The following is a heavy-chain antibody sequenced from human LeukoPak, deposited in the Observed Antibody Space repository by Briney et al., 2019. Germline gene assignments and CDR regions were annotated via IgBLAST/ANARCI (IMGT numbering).Heavy chain of an antibody. CDR3: STTYYYDSSEGY. J-gene: IGHJ4*02. Sequence: GGSLRLSCAASGFTFSNAWMNWVRQAPGKGLEWVGRIKSKTDGGTTDYAAPVKGRFTISRDDSRNTLYLQMNSLKTEDTAVYYCSTTYYYDSSEGYWGQGTLVTVSS. CDR1: GFTFSNAW. V-gene: IGHV3-15*07. CDR2: IKSKTDGGTT. D-gene: IGHD3-22*01.